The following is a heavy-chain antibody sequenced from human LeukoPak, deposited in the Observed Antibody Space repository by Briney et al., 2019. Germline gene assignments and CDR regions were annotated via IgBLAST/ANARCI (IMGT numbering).Heavy chain of an antibody. Sequence: SETLSLTCTVSGGSISSSSYYGGGIRQPPGKGLEWIGSIYYSGSTYYNPSLKSRVTISVDTSKNQFSLKLSSVTAADTAVYYCARYLIGAAAGSNAFDIWGQGTMVTVSS. V-gene: IGHV4-39*07. CDR3: ARYLIGAAAGSNAFDI. CDR2: IYYSGST. D-gene: IGHD6-13*01. J-gene: IGHJ3*02. CDR1: GGSISSSSYY.